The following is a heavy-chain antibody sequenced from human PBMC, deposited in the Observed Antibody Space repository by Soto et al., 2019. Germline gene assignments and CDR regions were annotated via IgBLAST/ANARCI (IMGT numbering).Heavy chain of an antibody. CDR3: ARSEEDSDYYYYGMDV. CDR2: TCYRSRWYS. D-gene: IGHD2-15*01. J-gene: IGHJ6*02. Sequence: SHTLSLTCVGSGDTVSSNSVALNWVRQSPSRGLEWLGRTCYRSRWYSDYAVSVRSRIDINADTSKNQVSLQLNSVTPEDTAVYYCARSEEDSDYYYYGMDVWGQGTTVTVSS. CDR1: GDTVSSNSVA. V-gene: IGHV6-1*01.